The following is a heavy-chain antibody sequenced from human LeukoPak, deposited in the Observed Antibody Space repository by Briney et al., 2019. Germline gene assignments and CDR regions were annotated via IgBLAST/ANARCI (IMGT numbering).Heavy chain of an antibody. CDR1: GGSISSSNW. Sequence: SGTLSLTCAVSGGSISSSNWWSWVRQPPGKGLEWIGEIYHSGSTNYNPSLKSRVTISVDKSKNQFSLKLSSVTAADTAVYYCARLRDYYYNYIDVWGKGTTVTVSS. CDR3: ARLRDYYYNYIDV. CDR2: IYHSGST. J-gene: IGHJ6*03. V-gene: IGHV4-4*02.